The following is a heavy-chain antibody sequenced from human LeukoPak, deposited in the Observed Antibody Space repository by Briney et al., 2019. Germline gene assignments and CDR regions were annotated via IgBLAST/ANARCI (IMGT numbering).Heavy chain of an antibody. CDR1: GGTFSSYA. J-gene: IGHJ6*03. CDR3: ARAMVVAATPRYYYYMDV. CDR2: IIPIFGTA. D-gene: IGHD2-15*01. Sequence: GASVKVSCKASGGTFSSYAISWVRQAPGQGLEWMGGIIPIFGTANYAQKFQGRVTITADKSTSTAYMELSSLRSEDTAVYYCARAMVVAATPRYYYYMDVWGKGTTVTVSS. V-gene: IGHV1-69*06.